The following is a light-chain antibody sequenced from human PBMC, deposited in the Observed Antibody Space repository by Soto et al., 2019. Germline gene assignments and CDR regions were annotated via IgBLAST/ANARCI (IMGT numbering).Light chain of an antibody. V-gene: IGLV2-14*01. CDR1: STDVGRYNY. CDR2: DVA. Sequence: QSVLTQPASVSGSPGQSITISCTGTSTDVGRYNYVSWYQQHPGKAPKLMIYDVANRPSGVSNRFSGSKSGITASLTISGLQAEDEADYYCSSYTTSSTYVFGTGTQLTVL. J-gene: IGLJ1*01. CDR3: SSYTTSSTYV.